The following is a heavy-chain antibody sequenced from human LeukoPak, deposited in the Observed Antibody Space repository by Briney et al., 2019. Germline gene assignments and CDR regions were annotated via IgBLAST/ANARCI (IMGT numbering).Heavy chain of an antibody. D-gene: IGHD3-22*01. J-gene: IGHJ4*02. CDR2: IYYSGST. Sequence: SETLSLTCTVSGGSISSYYWSWIRQPPGKGLEWIGYIYYSGSTNYNPSLKSRVTISVDTSKNQFSLKLSSVTAADTAVYYCAREASDSRGYWSYYFDYWGQGTLVTVSS. CDR1: GGSISSYY. V-gene: IGHV4-59*12. CDR3: AREASDSRGYWSYYFDY.